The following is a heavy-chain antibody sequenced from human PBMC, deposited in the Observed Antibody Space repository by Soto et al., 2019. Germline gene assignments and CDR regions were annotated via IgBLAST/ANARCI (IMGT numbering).Heavy chain of an antibody. D-gene: IGHD2-2*01. CDR1: GYTFTSYD. Sequence: ASVKVSCKASGYTFTSYDINWVRQATGQGLEWMGWMNPNSGNTGYAQKFQGRVTMTRNTSISTAYMELSSLRSEDTAVYYCARVGYCSSTSCYDWFDPWGQGTLVTVSS. CDR3: ARVGYCSSTSCYDWFDP. CDR2: MNPNSGNT. V-gene: IGHV1-8*01. J-gene: IGHJ5*02.